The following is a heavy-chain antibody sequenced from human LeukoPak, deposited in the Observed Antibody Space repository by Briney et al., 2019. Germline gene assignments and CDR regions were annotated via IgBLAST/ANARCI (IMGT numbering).Heavy chain of an antibody. CDR2: ISGSSYYI. CDR1: GFTFSSYS. D-gene: IGHD6-19*01. CDR3: ARDPYSRGWPYFDY. J-gene: IGHJ4*02. V-gene: IGHV3-21*01. Sequence: PGGSLRLSCAASGFTFSSYSMNWVRQAPGKGLEWVSSISGSSYYIYYADSVKGRFTISRDNSKNTLYLQMNSLRAEDTAVYYCARDPYSRGWPYFDYWGQGTVVTVSS.